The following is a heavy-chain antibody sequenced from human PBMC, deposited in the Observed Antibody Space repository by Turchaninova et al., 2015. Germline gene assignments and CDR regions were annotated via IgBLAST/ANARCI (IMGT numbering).Heavy chain of an antibody. CDR2: MFSSGTT. D-gene: IGHD3-10*02. V-gene: IGHV4-39*01. Sequence: QLQLQESGPGLVKPSETLSLIGPVSGVPIIRSRSYWGWIRQPPGKGLEWIGSMFSSGTTYSNPSLKSRVTISVDTSKNQFSLKLSSVTAADTAVYYCARPWPRDVPALDAFDMWGRGTVVTVSS. CDR1: GVPIIRSRSY. CDR3: ARPWPRDVPALDAFDM. J-gene: IGHJ3*02.